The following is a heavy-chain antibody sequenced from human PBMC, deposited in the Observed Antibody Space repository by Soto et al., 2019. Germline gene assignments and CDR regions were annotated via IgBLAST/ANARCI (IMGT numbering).Heavy chain of an antibody. CDR3: ARSLPSITMVRGVIIIPLAQAMGMDV. J-gene: IGHJ6*02. CDR1: GFTFSSYS. V-gene: IGHV3-21*01. CDR2: ISSSSSYI. Sequence: PGGSLRLSCAASGFTFSSYSMNWVRQAPGKGLEWVSSISSSSSYIYYADSVKGRFTISRDNAKNSLYLQMNSLRAEDTAVYYCARSLPSITMVRGVIIIPLAQAMGMDVWGQGTTVTVSS. D-gene: IGHD3-10*01.